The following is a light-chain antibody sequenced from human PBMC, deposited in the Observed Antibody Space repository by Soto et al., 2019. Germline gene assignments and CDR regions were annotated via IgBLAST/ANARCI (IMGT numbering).Light chain of an antibody. Sequence: DIQMTQSPSSLSASVGDRVSITCQASQDISNYLNWYQQKPGKAPNLLIYDASNLKTGVPSRFSGGGSGIDFTFTISSLQAEDFATYYCQQYDNLPTVTFGQGTRVEIK. CDR2: DAS. CDR1: QDISNY. J-gene: IGKJ5*01. V-gene: IGKV1-33*01. CDR3: QQYDNLPTVT.